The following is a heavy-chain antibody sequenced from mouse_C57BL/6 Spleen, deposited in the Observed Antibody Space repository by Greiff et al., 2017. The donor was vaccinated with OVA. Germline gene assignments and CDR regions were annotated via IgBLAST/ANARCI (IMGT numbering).Heavy chain of an antibody. V-gene: IGHV1-69*01. CDR1: GYTFTSYW. D-gene: IGHD2-2*01. CDR3: ARDFGYEGRFGY. CDR2: IDPSDSYT. J-gene: IGHJ3*02. Sequence: VQLQQPGAELVMPGASVKLSCKASGYTFTSYWMHWVKQRPGQGLEWIGEIDPSDSYTNYNQKFKGKSTLTVDKSSSTAYMQLSSLTSEDSAVYNWARDFGYEGRFGYWGHAALVSVS.